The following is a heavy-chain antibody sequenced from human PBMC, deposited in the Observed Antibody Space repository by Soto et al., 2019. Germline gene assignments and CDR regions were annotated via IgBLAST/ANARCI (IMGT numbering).Heavy chain of an antibody. CDR1: GGSISSGGDY. Sequence: QVQLQESGPGLVKPSQTLSLTCTVSGGSISSGGDYWSWIRQHPGKGLEWIGYIYYSGSTYYNPYIKSRVTISVDTSKNQFSLKLSSVTAADTAVYYCARVFGFGGMDVWGQGTTVTVSS. CDR2: IYYSGST. J-gene: IGHJ6*02. CDR3: ARVFGFGGMDV. D-gene: IGHD3-10*01. V-gene: IGHV4-31*03.